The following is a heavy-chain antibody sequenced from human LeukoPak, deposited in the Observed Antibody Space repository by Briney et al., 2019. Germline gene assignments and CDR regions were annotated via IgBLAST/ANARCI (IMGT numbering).Heavy chain of an antibody. D-gene: IGHD3-22*01. J-gene: IGHJ4*02. CDR3: ARDPPKYYDSSGYYEDY. CDR1: GYTFTSYA. V-gene: IGHV7-4-1*02. CDR2: INTNTGNP. Sequence: ASVKVSCKASGYTFTSYAMNWVRQAPGQGLEWMGWINTNTGNPTYAQGFTGRFVFSLDTSVSTAYLQISSLKAEDTAVYYCARDPPKYYDSSGYYEDYWGQGTLVTVSS.